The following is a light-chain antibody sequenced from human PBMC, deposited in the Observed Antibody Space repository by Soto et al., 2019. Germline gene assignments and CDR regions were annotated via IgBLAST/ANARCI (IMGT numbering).Light chain of an antibody. CDR2: LGS. CDR3: MQSLHTPRT. CDR1: QSLLHSNGYNY. Sequence: DTVMTQSPLSLPVTPGEPASISCRSSQSLLHSNGYNYLDWYLQKPGQSPQLLIYLGSSRASGVPDRFSGSVSGTDFTLKISRVEAEDVGFYYCMQSLHTPRTFGQGTNVESK. J-gene: IGKJ1*01. V-gene: IGKV2-28*01.